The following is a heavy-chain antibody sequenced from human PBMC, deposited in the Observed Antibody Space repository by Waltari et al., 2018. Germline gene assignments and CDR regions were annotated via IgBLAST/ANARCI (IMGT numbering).Heavy chain of an antibody. CDR2: ISYSGST. Sequence: QLQLQESGPGLMKPSETLSLTCTVSGGSISSSSYHWGWIRQPPGKGLEWIGIISYSGSTYYNPSLKIRVTISVDTSKNQFSLKVRSVTAADTAVYYCARFGGSGWQADYWGQGTLVTVSS. V-gene: IGHV4-39*07. D-gene: IGHD6-19*01. J-gene: IGHJ4*02. CDR3: ARFGGSGWQADY. CDR1: GGSISSSSYH.